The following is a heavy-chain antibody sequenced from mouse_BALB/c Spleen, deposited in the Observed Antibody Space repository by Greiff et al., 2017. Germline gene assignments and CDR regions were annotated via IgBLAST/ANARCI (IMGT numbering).Heavy chain of an antibody. D-gene: IGHD2-3*01. CDR1: GFAFSSYD. CDR3: ARALYDGYPFAY. CDR2: ISSGGGNT. J-gene: IGHJ3*01. Sequence: EVKLVESGGGLVKPGGSLKLSCAASGFAFSSYDMSWVRQTPEKRLEWVAYISSGGGNTYYPDSVKGRFTISRDNAKNNLYLQMSSLRSEDTALYYCARALYDGYPFAYWGQGTLVTVSA. V-gene: IGHV5-9*03.